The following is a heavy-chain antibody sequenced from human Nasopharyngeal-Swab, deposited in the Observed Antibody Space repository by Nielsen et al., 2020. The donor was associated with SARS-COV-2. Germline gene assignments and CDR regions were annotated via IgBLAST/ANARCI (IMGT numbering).Heavy chain of an antibody. CDR3: ARSGLFTLGPYSYYYMDV. D-gene: IGHD2-21*01. V-gene: IGHV4-34*01. J-gene: IGHJ6*03. Sequence: WIRQPPGKGLEWIAEVNHRGSTNYNPSLKSRGTISMDRSKNQFSLKGTSVTAADTAVYYCARSGLFTLGPYSYYYMDVWGKGTTVTVSS. CDR2: VNHRGST.